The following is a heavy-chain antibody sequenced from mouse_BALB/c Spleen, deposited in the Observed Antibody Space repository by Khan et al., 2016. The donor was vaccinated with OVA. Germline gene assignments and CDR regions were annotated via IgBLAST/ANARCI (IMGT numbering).Heavy chain of an antibody. CDR1: GYTFTTYW. J-gene: IGHJ2*01. CDR2: INPTSGYT. CDR3: ARDRIDY. V-gene: IGHV1-7*01. Sequence: VQLQESGAELAKPGASVKMSCKASGYTFTTYWMHWVKQRPGQGLEWIGYINPTSGYTDYNQKFKDKATLTPDKSSSTAYMQLSSLTSDDSAVYYCARDRIDYWGQGTTLTVSS.